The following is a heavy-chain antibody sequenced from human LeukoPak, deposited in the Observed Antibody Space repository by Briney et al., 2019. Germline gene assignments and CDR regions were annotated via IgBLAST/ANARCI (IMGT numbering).Heavy chain of an antibody. Sequence: PSETLSLTCAVYGGSFSGYYWSWIRQPPGKGLEWIGEINHSGSTNYNPSLKSRVTISVDTSKNQFSLKLSSVTAADTAVYYCAIPLSSWYRRFDYWGQGTLVTVSS. CDR1: GGSFSGYY. CDR2: INHSGST. CDR3: AIPLSSWYRRFDY. D-gene: IGHD6-13*01. V-gene: IGHV4-34*01. J-gene: IGHJ4*02.